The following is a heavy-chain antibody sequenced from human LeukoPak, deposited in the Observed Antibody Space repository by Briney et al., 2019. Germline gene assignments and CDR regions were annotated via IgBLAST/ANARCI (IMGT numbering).Heavy chain of an antibody. V-gene: IGHV3-30-3*01. CDR2: ISYDGSNK. Sequence: GRSLRLSCAASGFTFSSYAMHWVRQAPGKGLEWVAVISYDGSNKYYADSVKGRFTISRDNSKNTLYLQMNSLRAEDTAVYYCARSSLHCSSTSCSNWFDPWGQGTLVTVSS. D-gene: IGHD2-2*01. J-gene: IGHJ5*02. CDR1: GFTFSSYA. CDR3: ARSSLHCSSTSCSNWFDP.